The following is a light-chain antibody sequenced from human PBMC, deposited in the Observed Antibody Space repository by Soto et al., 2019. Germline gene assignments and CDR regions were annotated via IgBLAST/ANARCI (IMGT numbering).Light chain of an antibody. CDR1: QSVSSW. V-gene: IGKV1-5*03. CDR2: KAS. Sequence: DIQMTQSPSTLAASVGDRVTITCRASQSVSSWLAWYQQKPGKVPKLLIYKASTLESGVPSRFSGSGSGTEFTLTNSSLQPDYFATYYCQQYNSNPLTFGGGTMVEI. CDR3: QQYNSNPLT. J-gene: IGKJ4*01.